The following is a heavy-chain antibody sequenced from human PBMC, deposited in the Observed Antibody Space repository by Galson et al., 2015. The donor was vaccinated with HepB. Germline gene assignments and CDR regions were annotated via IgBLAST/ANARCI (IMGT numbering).Heavy chain of an antibody. CDR2: INPSGGST. J-gene: IGHJ4*02. CDR3: ARSLDSGSYYGLRYFDY. D-gene: IGHD1-26*01. CDR1: GYTFTSYY. Sequence: SVKVSCKASGYTFTSYYMHWVRQAPGRGLEWMGIINPSGGSTSYAQKFQGRVTMTRDTSTSTVYMELSSLGSEDTAVYYCARSLDSGSYYGLRYFDYWGQGTLVTVSS. V-gene: IGHV1-46*01.